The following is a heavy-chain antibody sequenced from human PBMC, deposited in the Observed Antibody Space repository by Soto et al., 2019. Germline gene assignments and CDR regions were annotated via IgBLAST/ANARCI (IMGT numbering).Heavy chain of an antibody. V-gene: IGHV3-74*01. Sequence: GGSLRLSCAASEFTFSSYWMHWVRQAPGKGLVWVSRINSDGSSTNYADSVKGRFTISRDNAKNTLYLQIDSLRAEDTAVYYCAREGFSYGYGYYYYNGMDVWGQGTTVTSP. CDR1: EFTFSSYW. D-gene: IGHD5-18*01. CDR2: INSDGSST. CDR3: AREGFSYGYGYYYYNGMDV. J-gene: IGHJ6*02.